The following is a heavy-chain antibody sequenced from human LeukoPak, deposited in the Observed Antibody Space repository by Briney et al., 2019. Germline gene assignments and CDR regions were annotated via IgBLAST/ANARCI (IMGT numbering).Heavy chain of an antibody. CDR1: GFTFSRYW. CDR2: IKPDGSET. D-gene: IGHD6-25*01. CDR3: VGSADLG. V-gene: IGHV3-7*01. J-gene: IGHJ4*02. Sequence: PGGSLRLSCAASGFTFSRYWMNWVRQAPGRGLEWVANIKPDGSETYYVDSVKGRFTISRDNAKDSLYLQMNTLRVEDTAVYYRVGSADLGWGQGTLVTVSS.